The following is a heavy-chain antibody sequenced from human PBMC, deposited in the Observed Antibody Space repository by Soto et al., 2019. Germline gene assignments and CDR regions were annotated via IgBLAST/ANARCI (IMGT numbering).Heavy chain of an antibody. CDR1: GGSISSTNW. V-gene: IGHV4-4*02. CDR2: IYHSGNT. J-gene: IGHJ6*02. CDR3: ARAGRGECSGGSCYSGLYGMDV. Sequence: QVQLQESGPGLVKPSGTLSLTCAVSGGSISSTNWWSWVRQPPGKGLEWIGQIYHSGNTNYNPSLKSRVTRSVDKSNIQFSLKLSSVTVADTAVYYCARAGRGECSGGSCYSGLYGMDVWCQGTTVTVYS. D-gene: IGHD2-15*01.